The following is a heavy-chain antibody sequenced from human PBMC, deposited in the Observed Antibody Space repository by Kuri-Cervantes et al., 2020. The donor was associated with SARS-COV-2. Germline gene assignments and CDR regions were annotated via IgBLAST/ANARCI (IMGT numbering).Heavy chain of an antibody. D-gene: IGHD3-10*01. V-gene: IGHV4-39*01. CDR1: GGSISSSSYY. CDR2: IYYSGST. Sequence: SETLSLTCTVSGGSISSSSYYWGWIRQPPGKGLEWIGSIYYSGSTYHNPSLKSRVTISVDTSKNQFSLKLSSVTAADTAVYYCARHGVTMVRGVIYAFDIWGQGTMVTVSS. J-gene: IGHJ3*02. CDR3: ARHGVTMVRGVIYAFDI.